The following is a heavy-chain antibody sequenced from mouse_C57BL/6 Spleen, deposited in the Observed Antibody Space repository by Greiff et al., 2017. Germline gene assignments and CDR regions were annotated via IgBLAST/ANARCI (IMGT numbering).Heavy chain of an antibody. J-gene: IGHJ2*01. D-gene: IGHD2-4*01. Sequence: VQLQESGPGLVQPSQSLSITCTVSGFSLTSYGVHWVRQSPGKGLEWLGVIWSGGSTDYNAAFISRLSISKDNSKSQVFFKMNSLQADDTAIYYCARSGYDYDENYFDYWGQGTTLTVSS. V-gene: IGHV2-2*01. CDR2: IWSGGST. CDR3: ARSGYDYDENYFDY. CDR1: GFSLTSYG.